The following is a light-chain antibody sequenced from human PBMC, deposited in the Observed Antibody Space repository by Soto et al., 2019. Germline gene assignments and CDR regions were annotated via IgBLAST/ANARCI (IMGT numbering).Light chain of an antibody. Sequence: QSALTQPASVSGSPGQSITISCTGTSSDVGGYNYVSWYQHHPGKAPKLMIYAVSNRPSGFSSRFSGSKSGNTASLTISGLPDEEEDYYYSRSSTSSSTHVFGTGTKLTVL. V-gene: IGLV2-14*03. CDR2: AVS. CDR3: RSSTSSSTHV. J-gene: IGLJ1*01. CDR1: SSDVGGYNY.